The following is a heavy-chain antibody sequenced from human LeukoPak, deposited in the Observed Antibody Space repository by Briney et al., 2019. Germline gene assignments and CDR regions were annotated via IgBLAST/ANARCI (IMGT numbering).Heavy chain of an antibody. CDR2: ISAYNGNT. Sequence: ASVKVSCKASGYTFTSYGISWVRQAPGQGLERMGWISAYNGNTNYAQKLQGRVTMTTDTSTSTAYMELRSLRSDDTAVYYCARDVISSGGSSPIDYWGQGTLVTVSS. J-gene: IGHJ4*02. CDR3: ARDVISSGGSSPIDY. CDR1: GYTFTSYG. V-gene: IGHV1-18*04. D-gene: IGHD2-15*01.